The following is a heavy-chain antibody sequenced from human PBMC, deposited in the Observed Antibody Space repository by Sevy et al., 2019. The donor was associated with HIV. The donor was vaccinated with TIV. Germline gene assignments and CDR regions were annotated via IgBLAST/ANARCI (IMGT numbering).Heavy chain of an antibody. CDR2: ISPNSGGT. J-gene: IGHJ4*02. Sequence: ASVKVSCKASGYSFSAYFLHWVRQAPGQGLEWMGRISPNSGGTVYAQKFRGRVTMTRDTSSTTAYMELTMLKSDDTALYYCARASGPTVGAYFDSWGQGALVTVSS. CDR3: ARASGPTVGAYFDS. CDR1: GYSFSAYF. V-gene: IGHV1-2*06. D-gene: IGHD3-10*01.